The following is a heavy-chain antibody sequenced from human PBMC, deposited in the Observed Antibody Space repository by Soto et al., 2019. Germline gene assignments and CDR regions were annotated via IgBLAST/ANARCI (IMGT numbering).Heavy chain of an antibody. J-gene: IGHJ4*02. CDR2: VHLSGHT. CDR1: GYSVTSGSY. V-gene: IGHV4-38-2*02. D-gene: IGHD1-7*01. CDR3: ARARIVVSGTIVDF. Sequence: SETLSLTCTVSGYSVTSGSYWGWFRQPPEKGLEWIGSVHLSGHTYHNPSLMSRVTISIDTSKNQFSLKLTSVTAADTAVYYCARARIVVSGTIVDFWGLGTLVTVSS.